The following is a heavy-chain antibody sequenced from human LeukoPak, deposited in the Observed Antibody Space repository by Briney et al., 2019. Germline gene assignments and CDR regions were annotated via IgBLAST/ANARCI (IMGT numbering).Heavy chain of an antibody. D-gene: IGHD1-26*01. Sequence: SETLSLTCTVSAGSISSRNHYWGWIRQPPGKGLEWIGSTYFIGTNYYNPSLKSRVTISVDTSKNQLSLKLSSVTAADTALYYCARQVGATTLIDSWGQGTLVTVSS. V-gene: IGHV4-39*01. J-gene: IGHJ4*02. CDR2: TYFIGTN. CDR1: AGSISSRNHY. CDR3: ARQVGATTLIDS.